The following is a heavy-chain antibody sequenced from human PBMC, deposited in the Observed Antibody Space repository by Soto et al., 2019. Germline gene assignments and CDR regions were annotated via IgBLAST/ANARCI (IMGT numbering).Heavy chain of an antibody. CDR2: ISYDGSNK. CDR1: GFTFSSYA. Sequence: LRLSCAASGFTFSSYAMHWVRQAPGKGLEWVAVISYDGSNKYYADSVKGRFTISRDNSKNTLYLQMNSLRAEDTAVYYCARDTDDAFDIWGQGTMVTVSS. J-gene: IGHJ3*02. V-gene: IGHV3-30-3*01. CDR3: ARDTDDAFDI.